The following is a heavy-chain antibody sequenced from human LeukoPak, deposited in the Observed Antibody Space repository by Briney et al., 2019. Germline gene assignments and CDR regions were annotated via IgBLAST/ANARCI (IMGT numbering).Heavy chain of an antibody. Sequence: GGSLRLSCAASGFTFSSYWMSWVRQAAGKGLEWVANIKQDGSEKYYVDSVKGRFTISRDNARNSLYLQMNSLRAEDTAVYYCARDILAYCGGDCYSGGAFDIWGQGTMVTVSS. J-gene: IGHJ3*02. CDR3: ARDILAYCGGDCYSGGAFDI. D-gene: IGHD2-21*02. CDR2: IKQDGSEK. V-gene: IGHV3-7*01. CDR1: GFTFSSYW.